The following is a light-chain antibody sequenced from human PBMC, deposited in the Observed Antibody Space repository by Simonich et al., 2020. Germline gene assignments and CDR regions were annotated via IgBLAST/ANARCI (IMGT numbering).Light chain of an antibody. Sequence: DIVMTQSPDSLSASVGDRVTITCRASQGISNSLAWYQQKPGQPPKLLIYWASTRESGVPDRFSGSGSGTDFTLTISSLQAEDVAVYYCQQYYSTPFTFGPGTKVDIK. J-gene: IGKJ3*01. CDR2: WAS. CDR1: QGISNS. CDR3: QQYYSTPFT. V-gene: IGKV4-1*01.